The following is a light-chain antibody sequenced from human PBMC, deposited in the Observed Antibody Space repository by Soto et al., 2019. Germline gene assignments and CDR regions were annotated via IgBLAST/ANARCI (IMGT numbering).Light chain of an antibody. J-gene: IGKJ4*01. CDR1: QSVGSA. V-gene: IGKV3-15*01. CDR2: AAS. CDR3: QQYRNWPPIT. Sequence: EIVMTQSPATLSVSPGETATLSCRASQSVGSAVAWYQHKPGQAPRLLIVAASIRAPGVPGRFSGGGSGTEFTFTISSLQSQDFAVYYCQQYRNWPPITFGGGTTVEIK.